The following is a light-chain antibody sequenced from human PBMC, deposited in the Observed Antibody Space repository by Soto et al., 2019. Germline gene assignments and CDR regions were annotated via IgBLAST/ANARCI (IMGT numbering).Light chain of an antibody. Sequence: EIVMTQSPATLSVSPGERATLSCRASQSVSSDLAWYQQKPGQAPRLLIYGASTRATGIPARFSGSGSGTEFTLTISSLQSEDFAVYHCQQYNNWPPRFGGGSKVEIK. CDR1: QSVSSD. CDR2: GAS. CDR3: QQYNNWPPR. J-gene: IGKJ4*01. V-gene: IGKV3-15*01.